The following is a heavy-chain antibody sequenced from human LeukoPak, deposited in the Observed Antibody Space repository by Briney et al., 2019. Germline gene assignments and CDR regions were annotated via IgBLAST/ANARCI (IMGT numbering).Heavy chain of an antibody. Sequence: PSETLSLTCAVYGGSFSGYYWSWIRQPPGKELEWIGEINHSGSTNYNPSIKSRVTISVDTSKNQFSLKLSSVTAADTAVYYCARTGYSSSWYDYWGQGTLVTVSS. CDR1: GGSFSGYY. CDR3: ARTGYSSSWYDY. J-gene: IGHJ4*02. CDR2: INHSGST. V-gene: IGHV4-34*01. D-gene: IGHD6-13*01.